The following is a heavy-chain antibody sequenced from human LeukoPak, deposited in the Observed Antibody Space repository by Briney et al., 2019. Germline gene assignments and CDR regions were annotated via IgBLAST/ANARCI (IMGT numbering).Heavy chain of an antibody. Sequence: APVKVSCKASGYTFTSYGTSWVRHAPGQGLEWMGWINAYNGNTNYAQKLKGRVTMTTDTSTSTAYLELRSLRADDTAVYYCARIVGGTRGNWFDPWGQGTLVTVSS. CDR3: ARIVGGTRGNWFDP. J-gene: IGHJ5*02. V-gene: IGHV1-18*01. CDR2: INAYNGNT. D-gene: IGHD1-1*01. CDR1: GYTFTSYG.